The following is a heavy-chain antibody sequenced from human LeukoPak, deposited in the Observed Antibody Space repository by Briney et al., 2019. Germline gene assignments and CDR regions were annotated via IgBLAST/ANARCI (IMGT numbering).Heavy chain of an antibody. V-gene: IGHV3-23*01. D-gene: IGHD3-9*01. CDR1: GFTFTNYA. CDR2: ITGSDGTS. J-gene: IGHJ4*02. Sequence: GGCLRLSCVASGFTFTNYAMSWVRQAPGKGLEWVSAITGSDGTSHYADSVKGRFTISRDNSKNTLYLQVNSLRAEDTAVYYCAKWGDYDILTGYYVPDYWGQGTLVTVSS. CDR3: AKWGDYDILTGYYVPDY.